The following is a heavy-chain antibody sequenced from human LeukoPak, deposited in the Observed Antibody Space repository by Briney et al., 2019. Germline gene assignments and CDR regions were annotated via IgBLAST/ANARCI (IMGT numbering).Heavy chain of an antibody. V-gene: IGHV3-33*01. Sequence: GRTLRLSCAASGFSFSSFGIHWVRQPPGKGLEWVAIVWYDGSTKHYADSVKGRFTISRDNSKNTLYLQMNSLRAEDTAVYYCARDVVAATQTFSYGMDVWGQGTTVTVSS. CDR2: VWYDGSTK. CDR1: GFSFSSFG. CDR3: ARDVVAATQTFSYGMDV. D-gene: IGHD2-15*01. J-gene: IGHJ6*02.